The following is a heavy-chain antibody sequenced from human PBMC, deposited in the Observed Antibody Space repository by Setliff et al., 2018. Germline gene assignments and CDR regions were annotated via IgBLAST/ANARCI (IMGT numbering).Heavy chain of an antibody. CDR2: FIPMEGRA. Sequence: ASVKVSCKASGSSFSSYTISWVRQAPGQGLEWMGRFIPMEGRADYAQNFQGRVTIIADKSTSTVYMELSSLRSEDTAVYYRARDDSSGYHTTYFDYWGQGTLVTVSS. J-gene: IGHJ4*02. CDR3: ARDDSSGYHTTYFDY. V-gene: IGHV1-69*08. D-gene: IGHD3-22*01. CDR1: GSSFSSYT.